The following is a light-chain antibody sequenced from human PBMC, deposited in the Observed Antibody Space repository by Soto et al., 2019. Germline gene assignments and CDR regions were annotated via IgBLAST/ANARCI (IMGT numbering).Light chain of an antibody. CDR3: QQYGSSPTT. Sequence: EIVLTQSPGTLSLSPVERATLCCRASQSVFNNHIGWYQQKPGQAPRRLIFGASFRATGIPDRFSGSGSGTDFTLTISRLEPEDFAVYYCQQYGSSPTTFGQGTKVDIK. CDR1: QSVFNNH. V-gene: IGKV3-20*01. CDR2: GAS. J-gene: IGKJ1*01.